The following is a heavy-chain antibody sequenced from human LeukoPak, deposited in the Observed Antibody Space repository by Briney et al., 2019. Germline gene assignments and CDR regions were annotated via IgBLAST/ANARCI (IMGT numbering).Heavy chain of an antibody. CDR3: AKVLVGATEFPY. D-gene: IGHD1-26*01. CDR2: ISYDGSNK. V-gene: IGHV3-30*18. J-gene: IGHJ4*02. Sequence: GRSLRLSCAASRFTFSNYDMHWVRQAPGKGLEWVALISYDGSNKYYADSVKGRFTISRDNSKNTLYLQMNSLRAEDTAVYYCAKVLVGATEFPYWGQGTLVTVSS. CDR1: RFTFSNYD.